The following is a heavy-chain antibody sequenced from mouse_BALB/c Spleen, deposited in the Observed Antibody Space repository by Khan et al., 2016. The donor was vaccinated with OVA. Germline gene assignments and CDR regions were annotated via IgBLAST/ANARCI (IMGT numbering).Heavy chain of an antibody. CDR2: IYPGGYFT. V-gene: IGHV1-63*02. CDR3: ARWATWYFDV. D-gene: IGHD3-1*01. Sequence: QVQLKQSGGEVVRPGTSVKISCKASGYTFTNYWIGWIRQRPGHGLEWIGDIYPGGYFTNYNEKFKGKATMTVDTSYSNANMQLSSLTSEDSAVYFCARWATWYFDVWGAGTTVTVSS. CDR1: GYTFTNYW. J-gene: IGHJ1*01.